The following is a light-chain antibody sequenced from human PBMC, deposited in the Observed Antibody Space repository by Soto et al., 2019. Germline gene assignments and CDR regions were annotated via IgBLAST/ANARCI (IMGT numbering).Light chain of an antibody. V-gene: IGLV3-21*02. CDR2: DDS. Sequence: SYELTQPPSVSVAPGQTARITCGGHNIGSKGVHWYQQKPGQAPVLVVYDDSDRPSGISERFSGSNSGDAATLTISRVEAGDEADYYCQVWDSSSGYNYVFGSGTKVTVL. J-gene: IGLJ1*01. CDR3: QVWDSSSGYNYV. CDR1: NIGSKG.